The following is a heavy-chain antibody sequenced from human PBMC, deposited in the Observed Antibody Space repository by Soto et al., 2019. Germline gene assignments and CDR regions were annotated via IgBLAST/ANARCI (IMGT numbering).Heavy chain of an antibody. D-gene: IGHD3-22*01. CDR1: GFTFSSYG. J-gene: IGHJ4*02. CDR3: ARGRNYYDSSGYYSPFDY. V-gene: IGHV3-33*01. CDR2: IWYDGSNK. Sequence: QVQLVESGGGVVQPGRSLRLSCAASGFTFSSYGMHWVRQAPGKGLEWVAVIWYDGSNKYYADSVKGRFTISRDNSKSTLYLQMNSLRAEDTAVYYCARGRNYYDSSGYYSPFDYWGQGTLVTVSS.